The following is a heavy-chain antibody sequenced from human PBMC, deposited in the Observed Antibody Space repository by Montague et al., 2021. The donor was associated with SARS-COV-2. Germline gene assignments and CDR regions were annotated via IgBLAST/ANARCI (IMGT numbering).Heavy chain of an antibody. CDR2: IYYSGST. CDR3: ARVQGITMIVVVIGAFDX. V-gene: IGHV4-31*03. Sequence: TLSLTCTVSGGSISSGGYYWSWIRQHPGKGLEWIGYIYYSGSTYYNPSLKSRVTISVGTSKNQFSLKLSSVTAADTAVYYCARVQGITMIVVVIGAFDXWGQGTMVTVSS. J-gene: IGHJ3*02. D-gene: IGHD3-22*01. CDR1: GGSISSGGYY.